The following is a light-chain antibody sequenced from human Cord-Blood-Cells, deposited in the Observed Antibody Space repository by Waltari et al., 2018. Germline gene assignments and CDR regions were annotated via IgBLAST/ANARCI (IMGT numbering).Light chain of an antibody. J-gene: IGLJ2*01. CDR1: NSNIGSNT. Sequence: QSVLTQPPSASGTPGQRVTISCSGSNSNIGSNTVNWYQQLPGTAPKLLIYSNKQRPPGVPDRFSGSKAGNSASLAISGLQSEDEADYDCAAWDDSLNGVVFGGGTKLTVL. CDR2: SNK. CDR3: AAWDDSLNGVV. V-gene: IGLV1-44*01.